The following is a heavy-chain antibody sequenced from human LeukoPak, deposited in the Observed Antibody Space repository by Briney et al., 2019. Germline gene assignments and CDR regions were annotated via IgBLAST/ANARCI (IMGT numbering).Heavy chain of an antibody. CDR2: IYHSGST. CDR1: GGSISSSNW. CDR3: AKGLKTAVGPYMGYHYYMDV. V-gene: IGHV4-4*02. Sequence: SETLSLTCAVSGGSISSSNWWSWVRQPPGKGLEWIGEIYHSGSTNYNPSLKSRVTISVDKSKNQFSLKLSSVTAADTAVYYCAKGLKTAVGPYMGYHYYMDVWGKGTTVTVSS. D-gene: IGHD5-18*01. J-gene: IGHJ6*03.